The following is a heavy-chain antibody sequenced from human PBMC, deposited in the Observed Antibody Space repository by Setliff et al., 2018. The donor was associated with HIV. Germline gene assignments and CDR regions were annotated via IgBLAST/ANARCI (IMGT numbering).Heavy chain of an antibody. CDR2: INPNSGGT. CDR1: GHTFTGYY. Sequence: GASVKVSCKASGHTFTGYYLHWVRQAPGQGLEWMGRINPNSGGTNYAQKFQGRVTMTRDTSITTAYMELSRLRSDDTAVYYCARDFTYDYDSSGPGWGQGTLVTVSS. V-gene: IGHV1-2*06. CDR3: ARDFTYDYDSSGPG. D-gene: IGHD3-22*01. J-gene: IGHJ4*02.